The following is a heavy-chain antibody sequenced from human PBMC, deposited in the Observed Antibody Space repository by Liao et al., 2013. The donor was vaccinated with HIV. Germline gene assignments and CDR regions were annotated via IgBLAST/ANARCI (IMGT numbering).Heavy chain of an antibody. V-gene: IGHV4-39*07. Sequence: QVQLHESGPGLVKPSETLSLTCTVSGGSISSSSYYWGWIRQPPGKGLEWIGSIYYSGSTNYNPSLKSRVTISVDTSKNQFSLKLSSVTAADTAVYYCARGQYYSDSSGYYYFDYWAREPWSPSPQ. CDR1: GGSISSSSYY. J-gene: IGHJ4*02. CDR2: IYYSGST. CDR3: ARGQYYSDSSGYYYFDY. D-gene: IGHD3-22*01.